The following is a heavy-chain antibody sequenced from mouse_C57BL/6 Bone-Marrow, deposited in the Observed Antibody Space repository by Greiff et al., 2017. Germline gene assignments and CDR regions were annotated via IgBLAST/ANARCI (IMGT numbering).Heavy chain of an antibody. J-gene: IGHJ2*01. CDR2: IDPGSGDT. CDR3: SSSGRWPPGGY. Sequence: QVQLQQSGAELARPGASVKLSCKASGYTFTSYGIRWVKQRTGQGLEWIGEIDPGSGDTYYNEKFKGKATLTADKSSSTAYMELRSLTSEDSAVYFCSSSGRWPPGGYWGQGTTLTVSS. D-gene: IGHD2-3*01. V-gene: IGHV1-81*01. CDR1: GYTFTSYG.